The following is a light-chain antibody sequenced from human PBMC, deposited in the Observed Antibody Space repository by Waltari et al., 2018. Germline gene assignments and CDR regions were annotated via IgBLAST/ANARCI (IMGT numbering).Light chain of an antibody. CDR1: QSVRTY. CDR3: QERSNWPGGS. Sequence: EILLTQSSATLSLSPGASAPPSCRASQSVRTYLAWYQQKPGQAPRLLIYDASNRATGIPARFVGSGSGTDFTLTISSLEPEDFALYYCQERSNWPGGSFGGGTKVEIK. CDR2: DAS. V-gene: IGKV3-11*01. J-gene: IGKJ4*01.